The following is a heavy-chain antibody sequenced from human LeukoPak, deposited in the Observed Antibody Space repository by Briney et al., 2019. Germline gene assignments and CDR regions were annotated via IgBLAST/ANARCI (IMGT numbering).Heavy chain of an antibody. CDR2: IKSKTDGGTT. CDR3: TTDETLSCGGDWPCAFDI. Sequence: PGGSLRLSCAASGFTFSNAWMSWVRQAPGKGLEWVGRIKSKTDGGTTDYAAPVKGRFTISRDDSKNTLYLQMNSLKTEDTAVCYCTTDETLSCGGDWPCAFDIWGQGTMVTVSS. J-gene: IGHJ3*02. CDR1: GFTFSNAW. V-gene: IGHV3-15*01. D-gene: IGHD2-21*01.